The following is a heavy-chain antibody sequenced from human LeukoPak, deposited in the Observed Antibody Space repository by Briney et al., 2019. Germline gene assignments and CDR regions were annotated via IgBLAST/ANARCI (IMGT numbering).Heavy chain of an antibody. Sequence: SETLSLTCTVSGGSISSSSYYWGWIRQPPGKGLEWIGNIYYSGSTNYNPSLKSRVTMSVDTSKNQFSLNLSSVTAADTAVYYCARETIAAAVGYWGQGTLVTVSS. V-gene: IGHV4-39*07. D-gene: IGHD6-13*01. CDR2: IYYSGST. CDR1: GGSISSSSYY. CDR3: ARETIAAAVGY. J-gene: IGHJ4*02.